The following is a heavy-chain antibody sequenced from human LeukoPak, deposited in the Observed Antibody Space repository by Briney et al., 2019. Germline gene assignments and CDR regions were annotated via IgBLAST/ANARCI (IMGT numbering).Heavy chain of an antibody. CDR1: GGSISGSH. CDR2: IHYTGIT. D-gene: IGHD6-19*01. V-gene: IGHV4-59*08. J-gene: IGHJ6*02. Sequence: PSETLSLTCFVSGGSISGSHWSWIRQSPGKGLGWIGYIHYTGITDYNPSLRSRVTLSIDLSKNQFSLRLSSVTAADTAVYYCARRNSSGWYEDYYYYYGMDVWGQGTTVTVSS. CDR3: ARRNSSGWYEDYYYYYGMDV.